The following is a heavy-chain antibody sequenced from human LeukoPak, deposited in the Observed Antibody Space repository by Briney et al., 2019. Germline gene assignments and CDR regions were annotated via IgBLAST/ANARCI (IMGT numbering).Heavy chain of an antibody. V-gene: IGHV3-21*01. J-gene: IGHJ6*02. Sequence: GGSLRLSCAASGFIFRTYGMHWVRQAPGKGLEWVSSISSSSSYIYYADSVKGRFTISRDNAKNSLYLQMNSLRAEDTAVYYCAREDTIFGVVSSMDVWGQGTTVTVSS. CDR1: GFIFRTYG. CDR2: ISSSSSYI. CDR3: AREDTIFGVVSSMDV. D-gene: IGHD3-3*01.